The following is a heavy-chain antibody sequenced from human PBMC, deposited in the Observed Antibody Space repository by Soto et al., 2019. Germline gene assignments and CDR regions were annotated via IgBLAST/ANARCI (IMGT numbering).Heavy chain of an antibody. J-gene: IGHJ4*02. D-gene: IGHD2-15*01. CDR2: TWDDGNIK. Sequence: QVQLVESGGGVVQPGRSLRLSCAASGFTFSYYGMHWVRQAPGKGLEWVAVTWDDGNIKYYADSVKGRFTISRDNSNNMLYLQMSSLRVEDTAMYYCVRGGCSGDRSQSHLEYWGQGALVTVSS. CDR1: GFTFSYYG. V-gene: IGHV3-33*01. CDR3: VRGGCSGDRSQSHLEY.